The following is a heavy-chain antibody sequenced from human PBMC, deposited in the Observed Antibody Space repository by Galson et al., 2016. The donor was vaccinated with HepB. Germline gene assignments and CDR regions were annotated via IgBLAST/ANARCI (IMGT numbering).Heavy chain of an antibody. J-gene: IGHJ4*02. CDR2: IYPGDSDA. CDR1: GYSFTTYW. V-gene: IGHV5-51*01. Sequence: QSGAEVKKPGESLKISCKASGYSFTTYWIGWVRQMPGKGLEWMGIIYPGDSDARYGPSFQGQVTISADKSVSTAYLQWSSLKASDSAMYYCARHLRPQGWELPFDYWGQGTLVTVSS. D-gene: IGHD4-23*01. CDR3: ARHLRPQGWELPFDY.